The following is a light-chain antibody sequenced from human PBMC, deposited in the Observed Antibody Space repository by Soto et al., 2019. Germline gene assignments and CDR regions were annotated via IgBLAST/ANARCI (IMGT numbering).Light chain of an antibody. CDR3: QQSYRTPLT. CDR2: AAS. J-gene: IGKJ4*01. CDR1: QSVSTY. V-gene: IGKV1-39*01. Sequence: DIQMTQSPTSLSASVGDRVTITCRASQSVSTYVNWYQQIPGKAPKLLISAASSSQSGVPSRFSGSGSGTDFTVTISSLQPEDFATYYCQQSYRTPLTFGGGTKVEIK.